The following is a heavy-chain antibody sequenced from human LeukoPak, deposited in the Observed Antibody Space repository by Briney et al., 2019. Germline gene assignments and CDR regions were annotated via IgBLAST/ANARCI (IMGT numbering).Heavy chain of an antibody. CDR1: GFTFTKAY. Sequence: GGSLRLSCAASGFTFTKAYMSWVRQAPGKGLEWVGRIKSRVDGGTADFAAPVKGRFTISRDDSKNILYLQLNSLKNEDTAVYYCTTGWLDHWGQGSLVTVSS. CDR3: TTGWLDH. V-gene: IGHV3-15*01. J-gene: IGHJ5*02. CDR2: IKSRVDGGTA.